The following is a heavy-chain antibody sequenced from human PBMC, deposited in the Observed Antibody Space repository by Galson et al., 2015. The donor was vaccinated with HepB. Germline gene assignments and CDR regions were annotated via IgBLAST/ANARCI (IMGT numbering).Heavy chain of an antibody. D-gene: IGHD6-13*01. CDR3: ARDRRCIAAGLPDY. CDR2: IRWNRGSI. CDR1: GFTFDDYA. Sequence: SLRLSCAASGFTFDDYAMHWVRQAPGKGLEWVSGIRWNRGSINYADSVKGRFTISRDNAKNSLYLQMNTLRAEDTALYYCARDRRCIAAGLPDYWGQGTLVTVSS. J-gene: IGHJ4*02. V-gene: IGHV3-9*01.